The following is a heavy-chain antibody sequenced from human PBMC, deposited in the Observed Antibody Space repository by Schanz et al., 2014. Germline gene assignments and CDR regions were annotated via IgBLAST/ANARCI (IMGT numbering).Heavy chain of an antibody. CDR3: AKGRFGELSAFDI. CDR2: ISSSSSTR. CDR1: GFTFSGFW. V-gene: IGHV3-48*01. J-gene: IGHJ3*02. D-gene: IGHD3-10*01. Sequence: EVQLAESGGGLVQPGGSLRLSCAASGFTFSGFWMTWVRQAPGKGLEWVSYISSSSSTRYYAESVKGRFTISRDNSKNTLYLQMNSLRAEDTAVYYCAKGRFGELSAFDIWGQGTMVTVSS.